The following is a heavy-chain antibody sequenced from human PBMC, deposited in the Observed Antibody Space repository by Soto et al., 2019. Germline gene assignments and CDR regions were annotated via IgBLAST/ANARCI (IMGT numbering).Heavy chain of an antibody. J-gene: IGHJ3*02. V-gene: IGHV1-69*01. D-gene: IGHD2-15*01. Sequence: QVQLVQSGAEVKKPGSSVKVSCKASGGTFSSYAISWVRQAPGQGLEWMGGIIPIFGTANYAQKFQGRVTITAEESTSTAYMELSSLRSEDTAVYYCARGSDGGMGCSGGSCYLDAFDIWGQGTMVTVSS. CDR2: IIPIFGTA. CDR3: ARGSDGGMGCSGGSCYLDAFDI. CDR1: GGTFSSYA.